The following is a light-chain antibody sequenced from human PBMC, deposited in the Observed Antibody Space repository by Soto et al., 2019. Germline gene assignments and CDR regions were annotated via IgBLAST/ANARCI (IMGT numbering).Light chain of an antibody. V-gene: IGLV1-40*01. CDR1: SSNIGAGYD. CDR2: GNS. J-gene: IGLJ3*02. Sequence: QSVLTQPPSVSGAPGQRVTISCTGSSSNIGAGYDVHWYQQLPGTAPKLLISGNSNRPSGVPDRFSGAKSGTPASLASTGLQAEDEADYYCQSYDSSLSGWVFGGGTKLTVL. CDR3: QSYDSSLSGWV.